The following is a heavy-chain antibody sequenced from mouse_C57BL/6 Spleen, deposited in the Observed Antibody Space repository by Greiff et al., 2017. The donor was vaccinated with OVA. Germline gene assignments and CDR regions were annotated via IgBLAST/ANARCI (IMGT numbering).Heavy chain of an antibody. CDR3: ARFPQIRVVARYFDV. V-gene: IGHV5-4*01. CDR1: GFTFSSYA. D-gene: IGHD1-1*01. J-gene: IGHJ1*03. CDR2: ISDGGSYT. Sequence: EVQLVESGGGLVKPGGSLKLSCAASGFTFSSYAMSWVRQTPEKRLEWVATISDGGSYTYYPDNVKGRFTISRDNAKNNLYLQMSHLKSEDTAMYYCARFPQIRVVARYFDVWGTGTTVTVSS.